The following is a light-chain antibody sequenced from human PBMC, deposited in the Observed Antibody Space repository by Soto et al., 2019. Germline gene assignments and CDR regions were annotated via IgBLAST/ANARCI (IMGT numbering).Light chain of an antibody. CDR2: GVT. CDR3: SSYTSASTLLYL. CDR1: SSDVGGYNY. J-gene: IGLJ1*01. Sequence: QSVLTQPASVSGSPGQSITISCTGTSSDVGGYNYVSWYQQHPGIAPKLLIYGVTNRPSGVSTRFSGSKSVNTASLTISGLQAEDEADYHCSSYTSASTLLYLFVTGTKLTVL. V-gene: IGLV2-14*01.